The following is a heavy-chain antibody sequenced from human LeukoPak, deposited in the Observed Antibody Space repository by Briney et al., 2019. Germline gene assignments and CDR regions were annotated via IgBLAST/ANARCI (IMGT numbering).Heavy chain of an antibody. CDR3: ASQGYCTNGVCPTIIYNWFDT. CDR2: INPNSGST. V-gene: IGHV1-2*02. D-gene: IGHD2-8*01. Sequence: ASVKVSCKASGNTFTGYYMHWVRQAPGQGLEWMGWINPNSGSTNYAQKFQGRVTMTRDTSISTAYMELSRLRSDDTAVYYCASQGYCTNGVCPTIIYNWFDTWGQGTLVTVSS. J-gene: IGHJ5*02. CDR1: GNTFTGYY.